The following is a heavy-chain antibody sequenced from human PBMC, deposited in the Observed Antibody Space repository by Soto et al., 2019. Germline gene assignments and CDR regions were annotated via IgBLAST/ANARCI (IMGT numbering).Heavy chain of an antibody. V-gene: IGHV3-30*18. CDR1: GFTFSSYG. Sequence: AGGSLRLSCAASGFTFSSYGMHWVRQAPGKGLEWVAVISYDGSNKYYADSVKGQFTISRDNSKNTLYLQMNSLRAEDTAVYYCAKGGGSAFRALQPNFDYWGQGTLVTVSS. J-gene: IGHJ4*02. CDR3: AKGGGSAFRALQPNFDY. CDR2: ISYDGSNK. D-gene: IGHD1-1*01.